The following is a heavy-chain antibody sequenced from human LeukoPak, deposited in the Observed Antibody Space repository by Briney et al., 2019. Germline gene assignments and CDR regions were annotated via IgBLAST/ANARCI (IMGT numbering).Heavy chain of an antibody. V-gene: IGHV4-4*07. CDR1: GGSISSYY. CDR2: IYTSGST. J-gene: IGHJ4*02. CDR3: ARGINILTGYYS. Sequence: NPSETLSLTCTVAGGSISSYYWSWIRQPAGKGLEWIGRIYTSGSTNYNPSLKSRVTMSVDTSKNQFSLKLCSVTAADTAVYYCARGINILTGYYSWGQGTLVTVSS. D-gene: IGHD3-9*01.